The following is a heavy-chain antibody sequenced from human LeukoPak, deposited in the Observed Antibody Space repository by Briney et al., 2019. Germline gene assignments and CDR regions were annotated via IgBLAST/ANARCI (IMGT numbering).Heavy chain of an antibody. CDR3: ASDRSYDKGPLDY. J-gene: IGHJ4*02. CDR2: INPNSGDT. V-gene: IGHV1-2*04. CDR1: GYTFTDYY. Sequence: ASMKVSCKASGYTFTDYYMHWVRQAPGQGLEWMGWINPNSGDTKYAQKFQGWVTMTRDTSISTAYMELSRPTSGDTAVYYCASDRSYDKGPLDYWGQGTLVTVSS. D-gene: IGHD3-22*01.